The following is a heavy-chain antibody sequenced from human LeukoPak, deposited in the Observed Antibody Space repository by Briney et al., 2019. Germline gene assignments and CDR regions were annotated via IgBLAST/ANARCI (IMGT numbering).Heavy chain of an antibody. Sequence: SETLSLTCAVYGGSFSGYYWSWIHQPPGKGLEWIGEINHSGSTNYNPSLKSRVTISVDTSKNQFSLKLSSVTAADTAVYYCARGLPPAAGLATIRGTNWFDPWGQGTLVTVSS. D-gene: IGHD6-13*01. CDR1: GGSFSGYY. V-gene: IGHV4-34*01. J-gene: IGHJ5*02. CDR3: ARGLPPAAGLATIRGTNWFDP. CDR2: INHSGST.